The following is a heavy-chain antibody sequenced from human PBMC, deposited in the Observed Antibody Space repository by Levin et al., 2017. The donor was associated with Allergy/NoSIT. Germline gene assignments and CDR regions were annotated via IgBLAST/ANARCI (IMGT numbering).Heavy chain of an antibody. J-gene: IGHJ6*04. CDR1: GYTFTSYG. V-gene: IGHV1-18*01. CDR3: ARVSENYYGSGLDV. Sequence: PRASVKVSCKASGYTFTSYGISWVRQAPGQGPEWMGWISTYNGNTDYAQKLQGRVTMTTDTSTSTAYMELRSLRSDDTAVYYCARVSENYYGSGLDVWGKGTTVTVSS. D-gene: IGHD3-10*01. CDR2: ISTYNGNT.